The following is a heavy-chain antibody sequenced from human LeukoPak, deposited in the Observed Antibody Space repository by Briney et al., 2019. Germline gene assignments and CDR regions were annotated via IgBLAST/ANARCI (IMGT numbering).Heavy chain of an antibody. J-gene: IGHJ4*02. V-gene: IGHV1-46*01. CDR3: ARGLSGQLPSFDY. Sequence: GASVKVSRKASGYTFTSHYMHWVRQAPGQALEWMGIINPSGGSTNYAQKFQGRVTMPRDTSTSTVYMELSSLRSEDTAVYYCARGLSGQLPSFDYWGQGTLVTVSS. CDR1: GYTFTSHY. D-gene: IGHD6-25*01. CDR2: INPSGGST.